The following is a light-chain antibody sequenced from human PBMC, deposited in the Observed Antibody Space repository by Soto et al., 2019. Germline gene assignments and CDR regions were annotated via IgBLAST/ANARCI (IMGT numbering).Light chain of an antibody. CDR3: QQYKNWLTWT. CDR1: QSISSN. J-gene: IGKJ1*01. V-gene: IGKV3-15*01. CDR2: GAS. Sequence: EIVMTQYPATLSVSPGERATLSCRASQSISSNLAWYQQKPGQAPRLLIYGASTRATGIPARFSGSGSGTEFTLTISSLQSEDFAVYYCQQYKNWLTWTFGQGTKVDI.